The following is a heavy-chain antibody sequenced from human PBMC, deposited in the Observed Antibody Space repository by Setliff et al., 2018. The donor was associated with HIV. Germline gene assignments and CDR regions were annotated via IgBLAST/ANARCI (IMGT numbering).Heavy chain of an antibody. CDR3: ARDPRTDSSYAWFDS. Sequence: GSLRLSCAAPGFSFSNYWMNWVRQVPGKGLEWVANINQDGSEKKYVDSMKGRLTISRDNAKNSLYLQMTSLRAEDTALYFCARDPRTDSSYAWFDSWGQGTLVTVSS. V-gene: IGHV3-7*03. CDR2: INQDGSEK. CDR1: GFSFSNYW. D-gene: IGHD6-6*01. J-gene: IGHJ5*01.